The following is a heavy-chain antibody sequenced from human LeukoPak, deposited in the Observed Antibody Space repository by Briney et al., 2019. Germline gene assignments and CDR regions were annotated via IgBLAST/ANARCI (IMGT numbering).Heavy chain of an antibody. J-gene: IGHJ4*02. CDR1: GGSISSSNW. Sequence: PSETLSLTCAVSGGSISSSNWWSWVRQPPGKGLEWIGEIYHSGSTNYNPSLKSRVTISVDKSKNQFSLKLSSVTAADTAVYYCARVRYSSSWYGSFDYWGQGTLVTVSS. D-gene: IGHD6-13*01. CDR3: ARVRYSSSWYGSFDY. CDR2: IYHSGST. V-gene: IGHV4-4*02.